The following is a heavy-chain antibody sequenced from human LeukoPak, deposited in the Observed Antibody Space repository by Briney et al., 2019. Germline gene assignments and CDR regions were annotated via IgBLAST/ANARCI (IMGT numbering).Heavy chain of an antibody. J-gene: IGHJ4*02. CDR2: ILPIFGTA. D-gene: IGHD1-26*01. Sequence: SVKVSCKASGDTFSSYATSWVRQAPGQGLEWVGGILPIFGTANYAQKFQGRVTITADESTSTAYMELSSLRSEDTAVYYCARAGVEGAITFDYWGQGTLVTVSS. CDR3: ARAGVEGAITFDY. V-gene: IGHV1-69*13. CDR1: GDTFSSYA.